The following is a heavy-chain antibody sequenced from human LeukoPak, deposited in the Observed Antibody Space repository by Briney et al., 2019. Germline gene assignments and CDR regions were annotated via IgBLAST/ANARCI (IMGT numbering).Heavy chain of an antibody. CDR2: ISSRGDST. D-gene: IGHD6-19*01. J-gene: IGHJ4*02. V-gene: IGHV3-23*01. CDR1: GFIFSNYA. CDR3: VKGPRPDITVAHTVEN. Sequence: GGSLRLSCAASGFIFSNYAMSWVRQVPGRGLEWVSTISSRGDSTYFADSVKGRFTISRDNSKNSLYLQMNTVRAEDTAVYYCVKGPRPDITVAHTVENWGQGTLVTVSS.